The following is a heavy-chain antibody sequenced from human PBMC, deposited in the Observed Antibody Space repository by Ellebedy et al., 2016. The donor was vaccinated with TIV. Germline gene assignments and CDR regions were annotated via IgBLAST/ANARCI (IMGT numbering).Heavy chain of an antibody. V-gene: IGHV3-23*01. CDR1: GFTIRRYA. CDR2: ISGSDDST. J-gene: IGHJ4*02. Sequence: GESLKISXAVSGFTIRRYAMGWVRQAPGKGLEWVSSISGSDDSTYYVDSVKGRFTISRDDSRNTLYLQMNSLRAEDSAVNYCLGGDNWGQGTLVIVSS. CDR3: LGGDN. D-gene: IGHD3-16*01.